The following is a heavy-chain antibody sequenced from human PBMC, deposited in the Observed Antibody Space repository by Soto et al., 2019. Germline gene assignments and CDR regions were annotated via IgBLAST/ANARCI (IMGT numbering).Heavy chain of an antibody. J-gene: IGHJ6*02. V-gene: IGHV4-4*02. CDR2: IYHSGST. D-gene: IGHD2-15*01. Sequence: SHTLSLTGAGSGGSIIRSNWWSWVRPPPVKGLEWIGEIYHSGSTNYNPSLKSRVTISVDKSKNQFSLKLSSVTAADTAVYYCARGPHTGRAWSPNGMDVWGQGTTVTVS. CDR1: GGSIIRSNW. CDR3: ARGPHTGRAWSPNGMDV.